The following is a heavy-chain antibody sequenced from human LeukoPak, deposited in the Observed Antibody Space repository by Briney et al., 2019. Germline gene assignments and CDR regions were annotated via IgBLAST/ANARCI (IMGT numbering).Heavy chain of an antibody. V-gene: IGHV4-34*01. CDR2: INHSGST. J-gene: IGHJ5*02. D-gene: IGHD2-2*01. Sequence: SETLSPTCAVYGGSFSGYYWSWIRQPPGKGLEWIGEINHSGSTNHNPSLKSRVTISVDTSKNQFPLKLSSVTAADTAVYYCARGGYCSSTSCYRYWFDPWGQGTLVTVSS. CDR1: GGSFSGYY. CDR3: ARGGYCSSTSCYRYWFDP.